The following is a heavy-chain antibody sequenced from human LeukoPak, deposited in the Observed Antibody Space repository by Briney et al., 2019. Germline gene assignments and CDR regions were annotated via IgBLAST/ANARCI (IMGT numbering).Heavy chain of an antibody. CDR2: INSDGSST. D-gene: IGHD7-27*01. CDR1: GFTFSSYW. Sequence: PGGSLTLSCAASGFTFSSYWMHWVRQAPGKGLVWVSRINSDGSSTSYANSVKGRFTISRDNAKNTLYLQMNSLRAEHTAVYYCARELSNWGSPLYWGQGTLVTVSS. V-gene: IGHV3-74*01. J-gene: IGHJ4*02. CDR3: ARELSNWGSPLY.